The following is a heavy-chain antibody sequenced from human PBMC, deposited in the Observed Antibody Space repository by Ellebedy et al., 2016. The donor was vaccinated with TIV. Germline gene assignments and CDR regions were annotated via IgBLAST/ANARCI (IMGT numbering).Heavy chain of an antibody. J-gene: IGHJ4*02. CDR3: ARAYISGVDYFDY. CDR1: GFMFSNYW. D-gene: IGHD3-22*01. CDR2: IKQDESEK. V-gene: IGHV3-7*04. Sequence: GESLKISCAASGFMFSNYWRTWVRQAPGKGLEWVANIKQDESEKYYVDSVNGRFTISRDNAKNSLYLQMNSLRVEDTAVYYCARAYISGVDYFDYWGQGTPVTVSS.